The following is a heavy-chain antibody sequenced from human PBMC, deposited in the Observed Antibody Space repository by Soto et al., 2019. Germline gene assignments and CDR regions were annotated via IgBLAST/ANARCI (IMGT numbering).Heavy chain of an antibody. V-gene: IGHV4-39*01. CDR3: VRVPGP. CDR2: IFYSGTT. Sequence: SETLSLTCTVSGGSISSSSYYWGWIRQPPGKGLEWIGSIFYSGTTYYNPSLKSRVTISVDTSKNQFSLKLSSVTAADTAVYYCVRVPGPWGQGTLVTVSS. CDR1: GGSISSSSYY. J-gene: IGHJ5*02.